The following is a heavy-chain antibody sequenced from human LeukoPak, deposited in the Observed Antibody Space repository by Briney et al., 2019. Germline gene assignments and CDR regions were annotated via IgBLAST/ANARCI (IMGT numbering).Heavy chain of an antibody. CDR1: GFTFSSYW. CDR3: ARDCPLTVAPLCIFDY. Sequence: GGSLRLSCAASGFTFSSYWMHWVRQAPGKGLVWVSRIDTDGSNTAYADSVKGRFTISRDNAKNSLYLQMNSLRAEDTAVYYCARDCPLTVAPLCIFDYWGQGTLVTVSS. J-gene: IGHJ4*02. CDR2: IDTDGSNT. D-gene: IGHD2-2*01. V-gene: IGHV3-74*01.